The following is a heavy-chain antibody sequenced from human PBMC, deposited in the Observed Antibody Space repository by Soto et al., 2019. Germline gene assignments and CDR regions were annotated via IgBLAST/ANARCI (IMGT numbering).Heavy chain of an antibody. CDR2: IIPIFGTP. V-gene: IGHV1-69*06. D-gene: IGHD2-2*01. CDR3: AGRCDGTNCLAHFDY. J-gene: IGHJ4*02. CDR1: GGTFNNYV. Sequence: VSCKASGGTFNNYVINWVRQAPGQGLEWMAGIIPIFGTPNYAQKFQGRVTITADKSTSTAYMELNSLRSEDTAVYYCAGRCDGTNCLAHFDYWGQGTLVTVSS.